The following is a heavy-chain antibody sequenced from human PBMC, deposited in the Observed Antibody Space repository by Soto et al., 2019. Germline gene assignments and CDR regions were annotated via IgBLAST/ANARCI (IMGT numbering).Heavy chain of an antibody. CDR2: ISSSSYI. D-gene: IGHD3-3*01. CDR1: GFTFSSYS. Sequence: PXESLILSCAASGFTFSSYSMNWVRQAPGKGLEWVSSISSSSYIYYADSVKGRFTISRDNAKNSLYLQMSSLRAEDTAVYYCAREPRGLWSGHYYYGMDVWGQGTTVTVSS. CDR3: AREPRGLWSGHYYYGMDV. V-gene: IGHV3-21*01. J-gene: IGHJ6*02.